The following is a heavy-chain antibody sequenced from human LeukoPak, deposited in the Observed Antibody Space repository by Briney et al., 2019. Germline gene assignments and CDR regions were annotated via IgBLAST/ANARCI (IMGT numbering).Heavy chain of an antibody. CDR3: AKRGYYYDSSGYYSRTYFDY. J-gene: IGHJ4*02. CDR2: ISYDGSNK. CDR1: GFTFSSYG. D-gene: IGHD3-22*01. Sequence: PGRSPRLSCVVSGFTFSSYGMHWVRQAPGKGLEWVAVISYDGSNKYYADSVKGRFTISRDNSKNTLCLQMNSLRAEDTAVYYCAKRGYYYDSSGYYSRTYFDYWGQGTLVIVSS. V-gene: IGHV3-30*18.